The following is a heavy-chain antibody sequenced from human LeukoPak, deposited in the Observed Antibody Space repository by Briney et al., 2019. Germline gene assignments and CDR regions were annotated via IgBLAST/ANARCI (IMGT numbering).Heavy chain of an antibody. CDR2: IKQDGSEK. CDR1: GFTFSSYW. J-gene: IGHJ4*02. Sequence: PGGSLRLSCAASGFTFSSYWMSWVRQAPGKGLEWVANIKQDGSEKYYVDSVRGRFTISRDNAKNSLYLQMNSLRAEDTAVYYCARAKDFWSGYHYYFDYWGQGTLVTVSP. CDR3: ARAKDFWSGYHYYFDY. V-gene: IGHV3-7*01. D-gene: IGHD3-3*01.